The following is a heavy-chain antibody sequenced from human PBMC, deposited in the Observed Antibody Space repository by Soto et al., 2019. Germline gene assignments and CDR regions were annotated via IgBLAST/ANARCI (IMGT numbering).Heavy chain of an antibody. D-gene: IGHD3-22*01. J-gene: IGHJ4*02. V-gene: IGHV4-61*01. CDR2: LYYSGIT. Sequence: QVQLQESGPGLVKPSETLSLTCTVSGGSVSSGSYYWSWIRQSPGKGLEWIGYLYYSGITNYNPSLKSRVTMSVDTSKNQFSLRLSSVTAADTAMYYCARAAGSSGYWVHYWGQGTLVTVSS. CDR3: ARAAGSSGYWVHY. CDR1: GGSVSSGSYY.